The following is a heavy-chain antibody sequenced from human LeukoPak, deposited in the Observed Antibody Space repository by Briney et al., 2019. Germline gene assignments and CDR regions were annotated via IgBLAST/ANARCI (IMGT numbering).Heavy chain of an antibody. CDR2: IYYSGST. J-gene: IGHJ4*02. D-gene: IGHD3-3*01. CDR1: GGSISSSSYY. Sequence: SETLSLTCTVSGGSISSSSYYWGWIRQPPGKGLEWIGSIYYSGSTYYNPSLKSRVTISVDTSKNQFSLKLSSVTAADTAVYYCARHLYKITIFGVVIPEYFDYWGQGTLVTVSS. V-gene: IGHV4-39*01. CDR3: ARHLYKITIFGVVIPEYFDY.